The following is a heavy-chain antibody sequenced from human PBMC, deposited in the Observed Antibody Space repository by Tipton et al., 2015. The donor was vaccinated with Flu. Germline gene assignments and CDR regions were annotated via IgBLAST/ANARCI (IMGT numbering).Heavy chain of an antibody. D-gene: IGHD2-15*01. J-gene: IGHJ3*02. Sequence: LRLSCAVYGGSFSGYYWSWIRQPPGKGLEWIGEINHSGSTNYNPSLKGRVTISVDTSKNQFSLKLSSVTAADTAVYYCARGLGVVVAVAFDIWGQGTMVTVSS. CDR3: ARGLGVVVAVAFDI. CDR2: INHSGST. CDR1: GGSFSGYY. V-gene: IGHV4-34*01.